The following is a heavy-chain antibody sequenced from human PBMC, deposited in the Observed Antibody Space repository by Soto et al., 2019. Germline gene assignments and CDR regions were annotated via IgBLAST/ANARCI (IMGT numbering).Heavy chain of an antibody. D-gene: IGHD6-6*01. CDR1: GGTFSSYT. CDR3: ARDGDVTSPRPRGAFDI. Sequence: QVQLVQSGAEVKKPGSSVKVSCKASGGTFSSYTFSWVRQAPGQGLEWMGGIVPLFGTTNDAKIFQGRVTLSADESTRTVYMELSSIRSEGSAMYYCARDGDVTSPRPRGAFDIWGQGTVITVSS. CDR2: IVPLFGTT. V-gene: IGHV1-69*01. J-gene: IGHJ3*02.